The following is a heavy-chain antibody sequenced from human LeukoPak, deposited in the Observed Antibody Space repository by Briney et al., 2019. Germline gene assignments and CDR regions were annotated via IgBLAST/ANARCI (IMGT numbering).Heavy chain of an antibody. Sequence: GASVKVSCKASGYTFTGYYMHWVRRAPGQGLEWMGWINPNSGGTNYAQKFQGRVTMTRDTSISTAYMELSRLRPDDTAVYYCAREADDYGDYVDHWGQGTLVTVSS. CDR2: INPNSGGT. D-gene: IGHD4-17*01. J-gene: IGHJ4*02. CDR3: AREADDYGDYVDH. CDR1: GYTFTGYY. V-gene: IGHV1-2*02.